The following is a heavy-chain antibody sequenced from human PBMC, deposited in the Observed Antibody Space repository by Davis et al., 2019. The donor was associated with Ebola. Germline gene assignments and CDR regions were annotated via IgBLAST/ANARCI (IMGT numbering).Heavy chain of an antibody. CDR1: GFTFSGSA. V-gene: IGHV1-58*02. D-gene: IGHD6-6*01. CDR3: ARVRVYSSSSYWFDP. J-gene: IGHJ5*02. CDR2: IAVGSGNT. Sequence: AASVKVSCKASGFTFSGSAMQWVRQARGQRLEWIGWIAVGSGNTNYAQKFQGRVTITADKSTSTAYMELSSLRSEDTAVYYCARVRVYSSSSYWFDPWGQGTLVTVSS.